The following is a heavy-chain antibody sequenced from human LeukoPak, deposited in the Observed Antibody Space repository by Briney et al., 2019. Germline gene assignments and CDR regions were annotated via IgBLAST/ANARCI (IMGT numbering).Heavy chain of an antibody. V-gene: IGHV1-8*01. CDR1: GYTFTSYD. CDR3: ARGPRYCSSTSCLDGFDP. D-gene: IGHD2-2*01. J-gene: IGHJ5*02. CDR2: MNPNSGNT. Sequence: EASVKVSCKASGYTFTSYDINWVRQATGQGLEWMGWMNPNSGNTGYAQKFQGRVTMTRNTSISTAYMELSSLRSEDTAVYYCARGPRYCSSTSCLDGFDPWGQGTLVTVSS.